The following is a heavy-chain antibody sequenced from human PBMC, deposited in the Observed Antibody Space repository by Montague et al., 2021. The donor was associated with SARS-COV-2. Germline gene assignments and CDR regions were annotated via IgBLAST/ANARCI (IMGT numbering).Heavy chain of an antibody. J-gene: IGHJ4*02. CDR3: ARIPNDSWYVGYFDY. CDR1: GLPLSTSGLC. D-gene: IGHD6-13*01. CDR2: XDWDDDK. V-gene: IGHV2-70*01. Sequence: PALVKPTQTLTLTCTLSGLPLSTSGLCVGWIRQPPGKALEWLALXDWDDDKYYSPSLKTRLSISKDTSKNQVVLTMANMEPVDTATYYCARIPNDSWYVGYFDYWGQGILVTVSS.